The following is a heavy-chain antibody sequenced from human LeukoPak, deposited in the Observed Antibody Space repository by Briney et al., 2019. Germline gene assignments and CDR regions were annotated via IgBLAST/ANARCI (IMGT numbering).Heavy chain of an antibody. J-gene: IGHJ4*02. CDR1: GFTVSSNY. CDR3: ARCSLELLKSYPLDY. CDR2: IYSGGST. D-gene: IGHD1-7*01. Sequence: GGSLRLSCAASGFTVSSNYMSWVRQAPGKGLEWVSVIYSGGSTDYADSVKGRFTISRDNSKNTLYLQMNSLRAEDTAVYYCARCSLELLKSYPLDYWGQGTLVTVSS. V-gene: IGHV3-53*01.